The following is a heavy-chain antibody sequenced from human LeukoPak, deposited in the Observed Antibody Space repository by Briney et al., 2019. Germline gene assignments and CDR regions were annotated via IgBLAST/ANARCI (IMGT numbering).Heavy chain of an antibody. CDR1: RFTVSSNY. CDR3: ARDRGSYGMDV. D-gene: IGHD1-26*01. Sequence: GGSLRLSCAASRFTVSSNYMSWVRQAPGKGLEWVSVIYSGGSTYYADSVKGRFTISRDNSKNTLYLQMNSLRAEDTAVYYCARDRGSYGMDVWGQGTTVTVSS. V-gene: IGHV3-53*01. CDR2: IYSGGST. J-gene: IGHJ6*02.